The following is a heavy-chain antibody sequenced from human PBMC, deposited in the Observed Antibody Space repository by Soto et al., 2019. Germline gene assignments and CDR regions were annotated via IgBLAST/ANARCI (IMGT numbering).Heavy chain of an antibody. D-gene: IGHD3-3*01. CDR2: ISDNGNIK. V-gene: IGHV3-30*18. CDR3: AKELAFGNCWRVLES. J-gene: IGHJ4*02. CDR1: GFSFTSYA. Sequence: QVQLVESGGGVVEPGRSLRLSCAASGFSFTSYAMRWVRQAPGKGLEWVAIISDNGNIKRYSVFVEGRLIVLRDNSNKTLLLQMESLKTESTAVYYFAKELAFGNCWRVLESWGQGTPVTV.